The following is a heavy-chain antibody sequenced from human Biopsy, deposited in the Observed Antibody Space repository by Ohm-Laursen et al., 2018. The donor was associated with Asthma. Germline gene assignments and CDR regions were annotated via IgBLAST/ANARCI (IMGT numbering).Heavy chain of an antibody. V-gene: IGHV3-30-3*01. Sequence: LSLTCAASGFTFRSYAMHWVRQAPGKGLEWVAVGGSYYDGGLKYYADSVNGRFTVSRDDSKNTLYPQMNSLRPDDTAVYYCARDVMEWYLPAFDFWGQGTLVTVSS. J-gene: IGHJ4*02. CDR3: ARDVMEWYLPAFDF. CDR2: GGSYYDGGLK. CDR1: GFTFRSYA. D-gene: IGHD3-3*01.